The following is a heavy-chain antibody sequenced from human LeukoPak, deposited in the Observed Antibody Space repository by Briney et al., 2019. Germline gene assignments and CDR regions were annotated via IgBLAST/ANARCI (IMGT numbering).Heavy chain of an antibody. D-gene: IGHD3-10*01. V-gene: IGHV3-23*01. CDR3: TKRAEFGGFDP. CDR2: ISTTVGNT. CDR1: GFTFSTSA. Sequence: GGSLRLSCAASGFTFSTSAMSWVRQAPGKGLGWVSSISTTVGNTYYADSVKGRFTISRDNSNNTPYLQMNSLTAEDTAVYYCTKRAEFGGFDPWGQGTLVTVSS. J-gene: IGHJ5*02.